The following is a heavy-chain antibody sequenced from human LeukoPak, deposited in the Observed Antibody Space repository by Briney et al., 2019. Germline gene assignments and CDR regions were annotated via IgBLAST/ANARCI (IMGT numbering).Heavy chain of an antibody. V-gene: IGHV3-21*01. D-gene: IGHD2-2*01. J-gene: IGHJ6*03. Sequence: GGSLRLSCAASGFTFSSYSMNWVRQAPGKGLEWVSSISSSSSYIYYADSVKGRFTISRDNAKNSLYLQMNSLRAEDTAVYYCAREASASPYMDVWGKGTTVTVSS. CDR1: GFTFSSYS. CDR2: ISSSSSYI. CDR3: AREASASPYMDV.